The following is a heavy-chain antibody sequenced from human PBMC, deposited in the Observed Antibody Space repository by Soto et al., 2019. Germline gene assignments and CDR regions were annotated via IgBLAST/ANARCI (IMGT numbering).Heavy chain of an antibody. CDR2: IYYSGST. Sequence: PSETLSLTCTFSGGSISSYYWSWIRQPPGKGLEWIGYIYYSGSTNYNPSLKSRVTISVDTSKNQFSLKLSSVTAADTAVFYFARESHTVISGWDSNWFDPWGQGTLVTVSS. J-gene: IGHJ5*02. V-gene: IGHV4-59*01. CDR1: GGSISSYY. D-gene: IGHD4-17*01. CDR3: ARESHTVISGWDSNWFDP.